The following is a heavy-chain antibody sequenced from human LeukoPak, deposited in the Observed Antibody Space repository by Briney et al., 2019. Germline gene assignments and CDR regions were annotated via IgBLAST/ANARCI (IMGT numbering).Heavy chain of an antibody. D-gene: IGHD5-24*01. CDR3: ARGVLQRSWFDP. CDR1: GGSFSGYY. J-gene: IGHJ5*02. CDR2: INHSGST. V-gene: IGHV4-34*01. Sequence: SETLSLTCAVYGGSFSGYYWSWTRQPPGKGLEWIGEINHSGSTNYNPSLKSRVTISVDTSKNQFSLKLSSVTAADTAVYYCARGVLQRSWFDPWGQGTLVTVSS.